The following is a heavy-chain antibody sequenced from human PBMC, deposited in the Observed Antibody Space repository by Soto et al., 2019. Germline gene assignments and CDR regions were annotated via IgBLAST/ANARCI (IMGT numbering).Heavy chain of an antibody. J-gene: IGHJ4*02. Sequence: QVQLVQSGAEVKKPGSSVKVSCKASGGTFSSYTISWVRQAPGQGLEWMGRIIPILGIANYAQKFQGRVTITADKSTSTAYMELSSLRSEDTAVYYCARLRRYGYNSLSEFDYWGQGTLVTVSS. CDR2: IIPILGIA. CDR3: ARLRRYGYNSLSEFDY. CDR1: GGTFSSYT. V-gene: IGHV1-69*02. D-gene: IGHD5-12*01.